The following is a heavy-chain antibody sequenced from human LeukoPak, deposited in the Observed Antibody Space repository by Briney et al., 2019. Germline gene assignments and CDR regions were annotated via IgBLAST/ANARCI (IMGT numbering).Heavy chain of an antibody. CDR3: ARAPTSVASHFDY. J-gene: IGHJ4*02. CDR2: ISVDGGSK. V-gene: IGHV3-43*02. Sequence: GGSLRLSCAASGFNFGDDAMQWVRQVPGKGLEWVSLISVDGGSKYYADSVKGRFTISRDNSKNTLYLQMNSLRAEDTAWYYCARAPTSVASHFDYWGPGTLVTVSS. CDR1: GFNFGDDA.